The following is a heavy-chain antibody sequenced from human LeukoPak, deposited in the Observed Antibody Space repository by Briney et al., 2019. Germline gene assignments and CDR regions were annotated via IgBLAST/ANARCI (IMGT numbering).Heavy chain of an antibody. J-gene: IGHJ3*02. D-gene: IGHD3-10*01. Sequence: GRSLRLSCAASGFTFSSYGVHWVRQAPGKGLEWVAVISYDGNNKYYADSVKGRFTISRDNSKNTLYLQMNSLRAEDTAVYYCARAGWYGSRPEAFDIWGQGTMVTVSS. CDR3: ARAGWYGSRPEAFDI. V-gene: IGHV3-30*03. CDR1: GFTFSSYG. CDR2: ISYDGNNK.